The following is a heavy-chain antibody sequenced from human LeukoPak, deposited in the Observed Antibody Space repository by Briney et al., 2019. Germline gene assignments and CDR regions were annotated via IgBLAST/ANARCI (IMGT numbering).Heavy chain of an antibody. J-gene: IGHJ3*02. V-gene: IGHV3-74*01. CDR1: GFTFSGYW. D-gene: IGHD5-18*01. Sequence: GGSLRLSCAASGFTFSGYWMHWVRQAPGKGLVWVSRINDDGSGTNYDDSVKGRFTISRDNAKNTPYLQMNSLRVEDTAVYYCARGGYIYGPATLGALDIWGPGTMVPVSS. CDR3: ARGGYIYGPATLGALDI. CDR2: INDDGSGT.